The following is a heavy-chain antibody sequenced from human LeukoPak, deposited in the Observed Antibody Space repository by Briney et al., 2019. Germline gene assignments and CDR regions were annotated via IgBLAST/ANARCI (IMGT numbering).Heavy chain of an antibody. CDR3: ARDDTAMPYYFDY. Sequence: PSQTLSLTCTVSGGSISSGSYYWSWIRQPAGKGLEWIGRIYTSGSTNYNPSLKSRVTISVDTSKNQFSLKLSSVIAADTAVYYCARDDTAMPYYFDYWGQGTLVTVSS. V-gene: IGHV4-61*02. CDR1: GGSISSGSYY. J-gene: IGHJ4*02. D-gene: IGHD5-18*01. CDR2: IYTSGST.